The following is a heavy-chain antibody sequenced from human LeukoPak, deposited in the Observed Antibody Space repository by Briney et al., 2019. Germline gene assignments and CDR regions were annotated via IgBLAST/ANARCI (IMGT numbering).Heavy chain of an antibody. CDR1: GGTFSSYA. CDR2: IIPILGIA. CDR3: ARAPGGGITMVRGVISWYFDL. D-gene: IGHD3-10*01. J-gene: IGHJ2*01. V-gene: IGHV1-69*04. Sequence: GSSVKVSCKASGGTFSSYAISWVRQAPGQGLEWMGRIIPILGIANYAQKFQGRVTITADKSTSTAYMELSSLRSEDTAVYYCARAPGGGITMVRGVISWYFDLWGRGTLVTVSS.